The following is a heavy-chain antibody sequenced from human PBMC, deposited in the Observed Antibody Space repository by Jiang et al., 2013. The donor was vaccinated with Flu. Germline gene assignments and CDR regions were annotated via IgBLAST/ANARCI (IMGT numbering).Heavy chain of an antibody. J-gene: IGHJ3*02. CDR2: IYPGDSDT. D-gene: IGHD3-3*01. Sequence: GAEVKKPGESLKISCKGSGYSFTSYWIGWVRQMPGKGLEWMGIIYPGDSDTRYSPSFQGQVTISADKSISTAYLQWSSLKASDTAMYYCARTNFWSGYYDAFDIWGPRDNGHRSLQ. CDR1: GYSFTSYW. V-gene: IGHV5-51*01. CDR3: ARTNFWSGYYDAFDI.